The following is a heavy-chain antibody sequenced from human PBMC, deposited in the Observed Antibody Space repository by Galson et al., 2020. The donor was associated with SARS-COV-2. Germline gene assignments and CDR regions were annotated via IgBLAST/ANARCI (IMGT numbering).Heavy chain of an antibody. CDR3: SKGIVPDAWGGSWFDP. J-gene: IGHJ5*02. V-gene: IGHV3-23*01. CDR2: INGFDGIT. Sequence: GGSLRLSCVASGFPFSDYAVTWVRQAPGKGLEWVSSINGFDGITYYADSVRGRFTISRDNSKNTLYLQMNDLRSEDTAFYYCSKGIVPDAWGGSWFDPWGQGTLVTVSS. CDR1: GFPFSDYA. D-gene: IGHD3-16*01.